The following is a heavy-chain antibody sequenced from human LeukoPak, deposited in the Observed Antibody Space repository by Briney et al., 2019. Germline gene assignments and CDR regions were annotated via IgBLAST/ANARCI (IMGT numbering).Heavy chain of an antibody. V-gene: IGHV1-46*01. Sequence: GASVKVSCKASGYTFTSYYMHWVRQSPGQGLEWMGIINPSGGSTSYAQKFQGRVTMTRDTSTSTVYMELSSLRSEDTAVYYCARVPFGGVSWFDPWGQGTLVTVSS. J-gene: IGHJ5*02. CDR2: INPSGGST. CDR1: GYTFTSYY. D-gene: IGHD3-16*01. CDR3: ARVPFGGVSWFDP.